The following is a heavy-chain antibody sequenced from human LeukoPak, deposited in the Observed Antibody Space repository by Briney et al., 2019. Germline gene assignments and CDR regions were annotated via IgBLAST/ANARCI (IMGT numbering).Heavy chain of an antibody. J-gene: IGHJ4*02. Sequence: TASETLSLTCTVSGGSISSSNYFWSWIRQPSGQELEWIASINYGGTTYYNPSLKSRVTISVDTSKNQFSLRLTSVTAADTAVYLYARYVVYGSGKYYFDYWGQGSLVSVSS. CDR3: ARYVVYGSGKYYFDY. CDR1: GGSISSSNYF. V-gene: IGHV4-39*01. CDR2: INYGGTT. D-gene: IGHD3-10*01.